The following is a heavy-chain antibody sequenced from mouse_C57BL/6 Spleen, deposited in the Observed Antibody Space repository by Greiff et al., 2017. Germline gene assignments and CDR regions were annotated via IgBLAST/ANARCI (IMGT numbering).Heavy chain of an antibody. J-gene: IGHJ3*01. Sequence: QVQLQQPGAELVKPGASVKLSCKASGYTFTSYWMQWVKQRPGQGLEWIGEIDPSDSYTNYNQKFKGKATLTVDTSSSTAYMQLSSLTSEDSAVYYCARKGAGTEGFAYWGQGTLVTVSA. CDR3: ARKGAGTEGFAY. CDR2: IDPSDSYT. V-gene: IGHV1-50*01. CDR1: GYTFTSYW. D-gene: IGHD4-1*01.